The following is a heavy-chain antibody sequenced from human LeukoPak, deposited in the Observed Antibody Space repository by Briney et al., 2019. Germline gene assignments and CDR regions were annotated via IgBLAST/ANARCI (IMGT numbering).Heavy chain of an antibody. V-gene: IGHV1-8*01. CDR3: ASDFGLVTHTFPSNHH. CDR2: MNPNSGDT. D-gene: IGHD2-21*02. J-gene: IGHJ1*01. Sequence: ASVRVSCKASGYAFTTYDINWVRQAAGQGLQWLGWMNPNSGDTDYAQQFQGRVTMTRDTSISTAYMELYRLTSEDTAVYYCASDFGLVTHTFPSNHHWGQGALVTVSS. CDR1: GYAFTTYD.